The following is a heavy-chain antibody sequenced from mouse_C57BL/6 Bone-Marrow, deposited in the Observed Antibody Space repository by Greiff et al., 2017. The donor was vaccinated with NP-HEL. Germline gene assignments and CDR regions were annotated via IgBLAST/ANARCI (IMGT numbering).Heavy chain of an antibody. CDR3: ARSHYYGSSSYAMDY. J-gene: IGHJ4*01. CDR2: FYPGSGST. Sequence: QVQLQQPGAELVKPGASVKMSCKASGYTFTSYWITWVKQRPGQGLEWIGDFYPGSGSTNYNEKFKSKATLTVDTSSSTAYMQLSSLTSEDSAVYYCARSHYYGSSSYAMDYWGQGTSVTVSS. CDR1: GYTFTSYW. V-gene: IGHV1-55*01. D-gene: IGHD1-1*01.